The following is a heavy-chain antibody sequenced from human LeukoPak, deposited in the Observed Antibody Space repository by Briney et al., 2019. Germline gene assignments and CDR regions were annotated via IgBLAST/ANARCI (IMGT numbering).Heavy chain of an antibody. J-gene: IGHJ4*02. CDR3: AQTVTDY. Sequence: ASVNVSCKASGYTFTGYSIHWVRQAPGQGLEWMGWINPNSGGTNYAQKFQGRVTMTRDTSISTAYMELSRLRSDDTAVYYCAQTVTDYWGQGTLVTVSS. CDR2: INPNSGGT. V-gene: IGHV1-2*02. D-gene: IGHD2-21*02. CDR1: GYTFTGYS.